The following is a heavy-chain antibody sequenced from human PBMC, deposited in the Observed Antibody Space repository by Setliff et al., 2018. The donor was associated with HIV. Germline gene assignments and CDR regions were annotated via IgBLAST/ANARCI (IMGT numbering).Heavy chain of an antibody. D-gene: IGHD6-13*01. CDR2: ISSSGSTI. Sequence: GGSLRLSCAASGFTFSAYYMSWIRQAPGKGLEWVSYISSSGSTIYYADSVKGRFTISRDNAKNSLYLQMNSLRADDTAVYSCARDGPAAGTDDFDYWGQGTQVTVSS. J-gene: IGHJ4*02. CDR3: ARDGPAAGTDDFDY. V-gene: IGHV3-11*01. CDR1: GFTFSAYY.